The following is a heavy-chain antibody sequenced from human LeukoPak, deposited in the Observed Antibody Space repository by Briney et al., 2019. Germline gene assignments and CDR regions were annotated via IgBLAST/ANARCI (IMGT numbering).Heavy chain of an antibody. CDR1: GYTFSDYY. D-gene: IGHD1-1*01. Sequence: ASVNVSCKPSGYTFSDYYTHWVRQAPGQGLAWMGWINPNSGGTRYAQQFQGRVTMPRDTSTGTVYMELSTLRSDDPALYYCARDLSTSSNWELDYWGQGTLVTVSS. CDR2: INPNSGGT. J-gene: IGHJ4*02. CDR3: ARDLSTSSNWELDY. V-gene: IGHV1-2*02.